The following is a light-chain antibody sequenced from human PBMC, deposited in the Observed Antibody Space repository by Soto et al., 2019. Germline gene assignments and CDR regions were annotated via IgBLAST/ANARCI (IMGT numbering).Light chain of an antibody. V-gene: IGKV3-15*01. CDR1: QNVNSN. J-gene: IGKJ5*01. Sequence: IVMTQSPATLSVSPGERATLSCRASQNVNSNLAWYQQKPGQAPSLLIYDASTRATGIPARFSGSGSGTEFTLTISSLQSEDFAVYYCQQFNNRPPVTFGQGTRLEIK. CDR2: DAS. CDR3: QQFNNRPPVT.